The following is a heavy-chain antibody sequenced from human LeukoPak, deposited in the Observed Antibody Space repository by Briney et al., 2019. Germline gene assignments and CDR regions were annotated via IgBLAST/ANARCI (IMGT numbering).Heavy chain of an antibody. D-gene: IGHD3-10*01. CDR2: ISRDGSNK. J-gene: IGHJ4*02. V-gene: IGHV3-30*18. CDR1: GFTFSSYG. CDR3: AKVVGFGSGSFPFDY. Sequence: PGRSLRLSCAASGFTFSSYGMHWVRQAPGKGLEWVAVISRDGSNKYYADSVQGRFTISRDNSKNTLYLQINSQRADDTAVYYCAKVVGFGSGSFPFDYWGQGTLATVSS.